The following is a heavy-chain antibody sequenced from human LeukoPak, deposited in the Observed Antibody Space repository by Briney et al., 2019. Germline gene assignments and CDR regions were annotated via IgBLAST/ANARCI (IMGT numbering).Heavy chain of an antibody. CDR1: GFTFSSYG. CDR2: IRYDGSNK. D-gene: IGHD1-26*01. Sequence: GGSLRLSCAASGFTFSSYGMHWVRQAPGKGLEWVAFIRYDGSNKYYADSVKGRFTISRDNSKNSLYLQMNSLRAEDMALYYCAKGEVGATGYAFDIWGQGTMVTVSS. J-gene: IGHJ3*02. V-gene: IGHV3-30*02. CDR3: AKGEVGATGYAFDI.